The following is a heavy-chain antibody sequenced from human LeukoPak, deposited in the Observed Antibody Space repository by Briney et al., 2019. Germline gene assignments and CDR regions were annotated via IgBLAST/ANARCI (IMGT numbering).Heavy chain of an antibody. CDR3: ARSQNYYGSGDY. V-gene: IGHV4-61*03. Sequence: SETLSLTCTVSGDSVSNGNYYWSWLRQPPGKALEWIGHIYYTGKTYYNPSLEGRVTILVDTSRNHFSVKLSSVTAADTAVYYCARSQNYYGSGDYWSQGTLVTVSS. J-gene: IGHJ4*02. CDR2: IYYTGKT. D-gene: IGHD3-10*01. CDR1: GDSVSNGNYY.